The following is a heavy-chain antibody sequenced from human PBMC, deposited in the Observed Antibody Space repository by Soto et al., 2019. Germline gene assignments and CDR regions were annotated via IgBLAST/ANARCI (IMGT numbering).Heavy chain of an antibody. CDR2: INPNSGGT. V-gene: IGHV1-2*02. J-gene: IGHJ5*02. D-gene: IGHD2-2*02. CDR3: ARDPIVVVPAAISGGWFDP. CDR1: GYTFTGYY. Sequence: ASVKVSCKASGYTFTGYYMHWGRQAPGQGLEWMGWINPNSGGTNYAQKFQGRVTMTRDTSISTAYMELSRLRSDDTAVYYCARDPIVVVPAAISGGWFDPWGQGTLVTVSS.